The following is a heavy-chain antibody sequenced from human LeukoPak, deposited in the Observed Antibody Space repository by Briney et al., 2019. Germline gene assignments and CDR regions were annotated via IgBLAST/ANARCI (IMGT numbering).Heavy chain of an antibody. V-gene: IGHV4-38-2*01. CDR2: SYQSGNT. J-gene: IGHJ6*03. CDR1: GYSISSGYY. CDR3: ATLTIVIVPAGGGYYMDV. Sequence: SETLSLTCAVSGYSISSGYYWGWIRQSPEKGLEWIGSSYQSGNTYYNPSLKSRVTISVDTSKNQFSLNLNSVPAPNTAVYYCATLTIVIVPAGGGYYMDVWGIGTAVTVSS. D-gene: IGHD2-2*01.